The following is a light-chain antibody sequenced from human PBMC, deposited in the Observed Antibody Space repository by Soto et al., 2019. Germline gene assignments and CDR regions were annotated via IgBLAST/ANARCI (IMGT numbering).Light chain of an antibody. CDR1: SGHSSYG. J-gene: IGLJ2*01. CDR3: QTWGTGIQGV. Sequence: QSVLTQSPSASASLGASVKLTCTLSSGHSSYGIAWHQQQPEKGPRYLMKLNSDGSHSKGDGIPDRFSGSSSGAERYLTISSLQSEDEADYYCQTWGTGIQGVFGGGTKLTVL. V-gene: IGLV4-69*01. CDR2: LNSDGSH.